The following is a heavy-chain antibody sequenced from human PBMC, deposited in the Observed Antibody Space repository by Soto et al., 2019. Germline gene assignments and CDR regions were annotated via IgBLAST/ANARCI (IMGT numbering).Heavy chain of an antibody. V-gene: IGHV3-23*01. J-gene: IGHJ4*02. CDR2: LYGNGGGV. Sequence: GGSLRLSCAASGFTFSDYAIIWIRQVPGKGLQWVSGLYGNGGGVHYADSVKGRFTISRDNSAYSAYLQMNNLRVEDTAVYYCAREAVPFDGIWPVDDWGQGTMVTVSS. CDR3: AREAVPFDGIWPVDD. D-gene: IGHD3-9*01. CDR1: GFTFSDYA.